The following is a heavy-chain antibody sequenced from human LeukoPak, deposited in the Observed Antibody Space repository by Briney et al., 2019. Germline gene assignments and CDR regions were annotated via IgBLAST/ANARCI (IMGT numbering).Heavy chain of an antibody. D-gene: IGHD5-18*01. J-gene: IGHJ4*02. CDR3: AVGVDTAMDPRGTFDY. Sequence: ASVKVSCKASGYTFTSYGISWVQQAPGQGLEWMGWISAYNGNTNYAQKPQGRVTMTTDTSTSTAYMELRSLRSDDTAAYYCAVGVDTAMDPRGTFDYWGQGTLVTVSS. CDR2: ISAYNGNT. CDR1: GYTFTSYG. V-gene: IGHV1-18*01.